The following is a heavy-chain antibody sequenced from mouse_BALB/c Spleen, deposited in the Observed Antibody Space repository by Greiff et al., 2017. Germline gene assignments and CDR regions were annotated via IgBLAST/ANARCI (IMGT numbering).Heavy chain of an antibody. D-gene: IGHD1-1*01. CDR1: GFSLTSYG. Sequence: QVQLQQSGPGLVAPSQSLSITCTVSGFSLTSYGVHWVRQPPGKSLEWLGVIWAGGSTNYNSALMSRLSISKDNSKSQVFLKMNSLQTDDTAMYYCARDYYGSRTYAMDYWGQGTSVTVSS. J-gene: IGHJ4*01. CDR2: IWAGGST. V-gene: IGHV2-9*02. CDR3: ARDYYGSRTYAMDY.